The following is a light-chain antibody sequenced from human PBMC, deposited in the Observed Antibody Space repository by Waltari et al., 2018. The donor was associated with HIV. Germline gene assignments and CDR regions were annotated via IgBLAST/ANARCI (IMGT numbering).Light chain of an antibody. CDR3: AAWDDSLSGL. Sequence: PQPPPRPGTPGQNATIPFPGSSLNIGINIFNCYQHLPGAAPKLLIYSNDQRPSGVPDRFSGSKSGTSASLAISGLQSADEADYYCAAWDDSLSGLFGGGTKLTVL. CDR1: SLNIGINI. J-gene: IGLJ3*02. CDR2: SND. V-gene: IGLV1-44*01.